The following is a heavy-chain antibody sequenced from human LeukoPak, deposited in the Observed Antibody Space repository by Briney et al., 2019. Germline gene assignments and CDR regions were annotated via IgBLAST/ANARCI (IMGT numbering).Heavy chain of an antibody. Sequence: GGSLRLSCAASGFTFSSYAMSWVRQAPGKGLEWVSAISGSGGSTYYADSVKGRFTNSRDNSKNTLYLQMNSLRAEDTAVYYCAKDRTYYYDSSGDELDYWGQGTLVTVSS. V-gene: IGHV3-23*01. J-gene: IGHJ4*02. CDR1: GFTFSSYA. D-gene: IGHD3-22*01. CDR2: ISGSGGST. CDR3: AKDRTYYYDSSGDELDY.